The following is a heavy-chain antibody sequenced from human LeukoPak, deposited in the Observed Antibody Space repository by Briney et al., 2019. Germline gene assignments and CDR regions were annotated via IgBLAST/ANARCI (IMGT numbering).Heavy chain of an antibody. J-gene: IGHJ4*02. CDR2: IYSGGST. CDR3: ARESSGWLQLFDY. V-gene: IGHV3-66*01. Sequence: PTGGSLRLSCAASGFTVSSKYMSWVRQAPGKGVEWVSVIYSGGSTYYADSVKGRFTISRDNSKNTVYLQMNSLRAEDTAVYYCARESSGWLQLFDYWGQGTLVTVSS. CDR1: GFTVSSKY. D-gene: IGHD5-24*01.